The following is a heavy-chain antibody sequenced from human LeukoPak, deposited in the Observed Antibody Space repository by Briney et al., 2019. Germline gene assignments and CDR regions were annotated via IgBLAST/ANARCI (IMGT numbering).Heavy chain of an antibody. V-gene: IGHV4-59*01. CDR1: GGPISSYY. CDR2: IYYSGST. Sequence: SETLSLTCTVSGGPISSYYWSWLRQPPGKGLEWIGYIYYSGSTNYNPSLKSRVTISVDTSKNQFSLKLSSVTAADTAVYYCAKPTLGDVIDAFDVWGQGTMVTVSS. D-gene: IGHD3-10*01. CDR3: AKPTLGDVIDAFDV. J-gene: IGHJ3*01.